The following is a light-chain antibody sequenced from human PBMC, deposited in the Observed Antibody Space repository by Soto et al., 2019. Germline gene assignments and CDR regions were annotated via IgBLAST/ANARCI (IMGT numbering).Light chain of an antibody. V-gene: IGKV1-39*01. CDR3: AQTYSTPT. Sequence: DIQMTQSPSSLSASVVDRVTIACRASQNIYTYLNWYQQRPGKAPKVLIHAASSFQGGVPSRFSGSRSGTDFTLTISSLQPADFATYYGAQTYSTPTVGQRTKVEIK. CDR2: AAS. J-gene: IGKJ1*01. CDR1: QNIYTY.